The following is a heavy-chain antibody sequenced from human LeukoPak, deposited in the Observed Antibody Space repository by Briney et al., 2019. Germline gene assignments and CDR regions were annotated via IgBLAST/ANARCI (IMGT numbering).Heavy chain of an antibody. CDR1: GFTFSSYA. CDR2: ISGGGGAT. CDR3: VSLPRTTVTTSGDY. V-gene: IGHV3-64D*06. D-gene: IGHD4-17*01. J-gene: IGHJ4*02. Sequence: GGSLRLSCSASGFTFSSYAMHWVRQAPGKGLEYVSAISGGGGATYYADSVKGRFTISRDNSKNTLYLQMSSLRPEDTAVYYCVSLPRTTVTTSGDYWGQGTLVTVSS.